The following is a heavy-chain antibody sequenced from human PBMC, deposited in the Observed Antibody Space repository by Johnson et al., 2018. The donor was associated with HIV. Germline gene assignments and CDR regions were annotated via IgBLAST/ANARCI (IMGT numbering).Heavy chain of an antibody. CDR2: ISWNSGTI. D-gene: IGHD3-22*01. V-gene: IGHV3-9*01. CDR3: ARAPNYYYDSSGYGGAFDI. J-gene: IGHJ3*02. CDR1: GFSFDDYG. Sequence: EVQLVESGGGLVQPGRSLRLSCAASGFSFDDYGMHWVRQVPGKGLEWVSGISWNSGTIGYGDSVKDRFTISRDTAKNSLHLQMNSLRAEDTAVYYCARAPNYYYDSSGYGGAFDIWGQGTMVTVSS.